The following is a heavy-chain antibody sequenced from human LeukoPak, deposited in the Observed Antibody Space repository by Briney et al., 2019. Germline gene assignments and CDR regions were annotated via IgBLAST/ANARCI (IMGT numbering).Heavy chain of an antibody. Sequence: GGSLRLSCAASGFMFSSYWMTWVRQAPGKGLEWVANIKQDGSEKYYVDSVKGRFTISRDNSKNTLYLQMNSLRAEDTAVYYCAKDLAAAGTKEWFDPWGQGTLVTVSS. CDR1: GFMFSSYW. J-gene: IGHJ5*02. D-gene: IGHD6-13*01. CDR2: IKQDGSEK. V-gene: IGHV3-7*01. CDR3: AKDLAAAGTKEWFDP.